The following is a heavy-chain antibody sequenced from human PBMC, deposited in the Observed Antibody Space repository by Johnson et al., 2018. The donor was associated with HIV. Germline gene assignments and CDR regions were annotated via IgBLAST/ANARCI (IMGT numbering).Heavy chain of an antibody. J-gene: IGHJ3*02. V-gene: IGHV3-23*04. CDR1: GFNFSNYA. CDR2: ISGSGGST. Sequence: VQLVESGRGVVRPGGSLRLSCAASGFNFSNYAMTWVRQAPGKGLEWVSSISGSGGSTYYADSVKGRFTISRDNSKNTLYLQMNSLRAEDSAVYYCAASWYGVSRPNAFDIWGQGTMVTVSS. D-gene: IGHD2-2*01. CDR3: AASWYGVSRPNAFDI.